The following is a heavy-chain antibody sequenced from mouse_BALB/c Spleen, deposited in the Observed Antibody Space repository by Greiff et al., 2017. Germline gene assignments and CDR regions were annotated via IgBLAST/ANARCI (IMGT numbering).Heavy chain of an antibody. CDR3: ARRTGRRGFDY. Sequence: QVQLQQSGAELMKPGASVKISCKATGYTSSSYWIEWVKQRPGHGLEWIGEILPGSGSTNYNEKFKGKATFTADTSSNTAYMQLSSLTSEDSAVYYWARRTGRRGFDYWGQGTTLTVSS. CDR2: ILPGSGST. J-gene: IGHJ2*01. D-gene: IGHD4-1*01. CDR1: GYTSSSYW. V-gene: IGHV1-9*01.